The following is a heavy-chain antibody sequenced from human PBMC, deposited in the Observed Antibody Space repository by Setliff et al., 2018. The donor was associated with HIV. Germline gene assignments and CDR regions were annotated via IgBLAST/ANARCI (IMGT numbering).Heavy chain of an antibody. Sequence: SETLSLTCAISGGSVSGYYWSWIRQPPGKGLEWIGYIYYSGSANHNPSLKSRVTISVDTSKNEVSLKLTYVTSADTAVYYCARITDDYSRFYYYMDVWGKGTTVTV. CDR1: GGSVSGYY. CDR3: ARITDDYSRFYYYMDV. V-gene: IGHV4-59*02. D-gene: IGHD4-4*01. J-gene: IGHJ6*03. CDR2: IYYSGSA.